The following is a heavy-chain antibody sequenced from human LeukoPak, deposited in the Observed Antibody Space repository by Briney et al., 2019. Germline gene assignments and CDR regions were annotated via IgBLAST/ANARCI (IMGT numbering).Heavy chain of an antibody. J-gene: IGHJ5*02. Sequence: SETLSLTCSVSGGSISTFYWSWILQPAGKGLEWLGRIFTSGSTNYNPSLKSRITMSVDTSKNQFSLKLSSVTAADTAVYYCARHEVIVVVSSPNNWFDPWGQGTLVTVSS. D-gene: IGHD3-22*01. V-gene: IGHV4-4*07. CDR2: IFTSGST. CDR1: GGSISTFY. CDR3: ARHEVIVVVSSPNNWFDP.